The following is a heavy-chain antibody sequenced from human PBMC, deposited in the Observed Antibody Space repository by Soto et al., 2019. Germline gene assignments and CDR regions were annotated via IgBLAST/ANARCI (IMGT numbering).Heavy chain of an antibody. CDR2: IIPLIGTT. Sequence: SVKVSCKTSGGTFSTFTIYWVRQAPGQGLEWMGRIIPLIGTTKYAQNFQDRVTITAAESTSTTYMELSSLRAEDTAVYYCARRLDDRADEGFDVWGEGTAVTVSS. CDR3: ARRLDDRADEGFDV. CDR1: GGTFSTFT. V-gene: IGHV1-69*08. D-gene: IGHD3-16*01. J-gene: IGHJ3*01.